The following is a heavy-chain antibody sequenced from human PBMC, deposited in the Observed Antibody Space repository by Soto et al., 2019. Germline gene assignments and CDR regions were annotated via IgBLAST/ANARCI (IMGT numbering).Heavy chain of an antibody. CDR1: GGSISSSSYY. J-gene: IGHJ4*02. CDR3: ARHQTTPDYLFDY. Sequence: QLQLQESGPGLVKPSETLSLTCTVSGGSISSSSYYWGWIRQPPGKGLEWIGSIYYSGSTYYNPSLKSRVTISVDTSKNQFSLKLSSVTAADTAVYYCARHQTTPDYLFDYWGQGTLVTVSS. CDR2: IYYSGST. V-gene: IGHV4-39*01. D-gene: IGHD4-17*01.